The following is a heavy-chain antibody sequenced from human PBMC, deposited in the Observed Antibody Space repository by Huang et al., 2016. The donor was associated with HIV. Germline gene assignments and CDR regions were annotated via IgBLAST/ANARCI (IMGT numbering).Heavy chain of an antibody. V-gene: IGHV1-2*02. CDR3: TRDGVAPDEEFDY. Sequence: QVKLVQSGAEVKKPGASVKVSCKPSGYTFADYFIHWVRQDPGQGLEWMAWLNPKNGATNYAQKFLGRVTVTGDTSINTAYMEFSGLTSDDTANYYCTRDGVAPDEEFDYWGQGTLIIVSS. CDR1: GYTFADYF. CDR2: LNPKNGAT. D-gene: IGHD5-12*01. J-gene: IGHJ4*02.